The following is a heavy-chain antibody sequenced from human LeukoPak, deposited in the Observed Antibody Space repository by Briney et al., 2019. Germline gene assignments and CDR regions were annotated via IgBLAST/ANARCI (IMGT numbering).Heavy chain of an antibody. D-gene: IGHD6-19*01. V-gene: IGHV5-51*01. CDR1: GYSLTSYW. J-gene: IGHJ4*02. CDR2: ICPGDSDT. Sequence: GESLKISCKGSGYSLTSYWIGWLRQMPGKGLEWMGIICPGDSDTRYSPSFQGQVTISADKSISTAYLQWSSLKASDTAMYYCARRDTRGWYYFDYWGQGTLVTVSS. CDR3: ARRDTRGWYYFDY.